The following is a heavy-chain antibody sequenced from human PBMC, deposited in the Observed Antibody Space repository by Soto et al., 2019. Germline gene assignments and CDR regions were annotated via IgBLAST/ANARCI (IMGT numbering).Heavy chain of an antibody. CDR1: GFTFSSYS. J-gene: IGHJ6*02. D-gene: IGHD2-2*01. CDR3: ARDRVPAAIFDYYYYGMDV. CDR2: ISSSSSYI. V-gene: IGHV3-21*01. Sequence: GGSLRLSCAASGFTFSSYSMNWVRQAPGKGLEWVSSISSSSSYIYYADSVKGRFTISRDNAKNSLYLQMNSLRAEDTAVYYCARDRVPAAIFDYYYYGMDVWGQGTTVTVSS.